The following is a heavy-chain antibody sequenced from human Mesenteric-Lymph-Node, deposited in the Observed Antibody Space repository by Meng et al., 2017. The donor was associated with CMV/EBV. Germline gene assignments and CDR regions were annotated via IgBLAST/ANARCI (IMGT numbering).Heavy chain of an antibody. Sequence: ASVKVSCKASGYTFTGYYMHWVRQAPGQGLEWMGWINPNSGGTNYAQKFQGRVTMTRDTSISTLYMELISLRSDDTAVYYCARNYYYGLDVWGQGTTVTVSS. J-gene: IGHJ6*02. CDR2: INPNSGGT. V-gene: IGHV1-2*02. CDR1: GYTFTGYY. CDR3: ARNYYYGLDV.